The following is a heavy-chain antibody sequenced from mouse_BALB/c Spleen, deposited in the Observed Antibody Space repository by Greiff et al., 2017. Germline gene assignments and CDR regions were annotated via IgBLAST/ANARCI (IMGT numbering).Heavy chain of an antibody. D-gene: IGHD2-1*01. CDR1: GFNIKDYY. CDR3: NAVYSPLAD. V-gene: IGHV14-4*02. CDR2: IDPGNGDT. J-gene: IGHJ3*01. Sequence: EVQLQESGAELVRSGASVKLSCPASGFNIKDYYMHWVKQRPEQGLEWIGWIDPGNGDTEYAPKFQGKATMTADTSSNTAYLQLSSLTSEDTAVYYGNAVYSPLADWGQGTLVTVAA.